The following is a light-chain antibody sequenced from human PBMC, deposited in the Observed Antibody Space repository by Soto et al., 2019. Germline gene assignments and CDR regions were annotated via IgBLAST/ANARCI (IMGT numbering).Light chain of an antibody. CDR1: QSLVHRDGNTY. V-gene: IGKV2-24*01. CDR2: KIS. CDR3: MQATHSPWT. J-gene: IGKJ1*01. Sequence: DIVMTQTPLSSPVTLGQPASISCRSSQSLVHRDGNTYLSWLQQRPGQPPRLLISKISNRFSGVPDRFSGSGAGTDFTLKITRVEAEDVGVYYCMQATHSPWTFGQGTKVEI.